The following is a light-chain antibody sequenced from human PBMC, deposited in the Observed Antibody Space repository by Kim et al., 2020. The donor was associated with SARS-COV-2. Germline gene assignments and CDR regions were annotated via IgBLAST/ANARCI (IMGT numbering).Light chain of an antibody. CDR1: QGISSY. Sequence: ASVGDRVTIPCRASQGISSYLAWYQQKPGKAPNLLIYAASTLQSGVPSRFSGSGSGTEFTLTISSLQPEDFATYYCQQLNSYPLTFAGGTKVDIK. CDR2: AAS. J-gene: IGKJ4*01. V-gene: IGKV1-9*01. CDR3: QQLNSYPLT.